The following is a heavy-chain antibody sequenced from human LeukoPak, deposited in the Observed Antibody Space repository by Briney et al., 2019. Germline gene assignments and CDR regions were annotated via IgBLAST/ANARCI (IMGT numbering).Heavy chain of an antibody. J-gene: IGHJ4*02. Sequence: GRSLRLSCAASGFTFSSYAMHWVRQAPGKGLEWVAVISYDGSNKYYADPVKGRFTISRDNSKNTLYLQMNSLRAEDTAVYYCARDPRLRYYFDYWGQGTLVTVSS. CDR3: ARDPRLRYYFDY. D-gene: IGHD7-27*01. CDR1: GFTFSSYA. V-gene: IGHV3-30*04. CDR2: ISYDGSNK.